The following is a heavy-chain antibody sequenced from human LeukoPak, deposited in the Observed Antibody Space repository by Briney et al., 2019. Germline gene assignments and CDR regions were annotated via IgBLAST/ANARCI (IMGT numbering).Heavy chain of an antibody. V-gene: IGHV4-59*12. Sequence: SETLSLTCTVSGGSISSYYWSWIRQPPGKGLEWIGYIYYSGSTYYNPSLKSRVTISVDTSKNQFSLKLSSVTAADTAVYYCARWYTVVNLNWFDPWGQGTLVTVSS. J-gene: IGHJ5*02. CDR1: GGSISSYY. CDR2: IYYSGST. CDR3: ARWYTVVNLNWFDP. D-gene: IGHD4-23*01.